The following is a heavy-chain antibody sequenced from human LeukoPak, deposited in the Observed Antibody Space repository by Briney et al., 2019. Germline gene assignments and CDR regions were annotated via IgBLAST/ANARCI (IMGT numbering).Heavy chain of an antibody. Sequence: ASVKVSCKVSGYTLTEMSIHWVRQAPGGALEWMGGFDPEDGETVYAPKFQGRVTMTEDTSADTAYMELSSLRSEDTAVYYCTACLNGAGQPVAIYYYGMDVWGQGTTVTVSS. CDR2: FDPEDGET. CDR3: TACLNGAGQPVAIYYYGMDV. D-gene: IGHD2-2*01. V-gene: IGHV1-24*01. CDR1: GYTLTEMS. J-gene: IGHJ6*02.